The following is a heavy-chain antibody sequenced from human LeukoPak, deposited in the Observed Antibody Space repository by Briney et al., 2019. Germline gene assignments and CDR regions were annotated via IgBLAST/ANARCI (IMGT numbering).Heavy chain of an antibody. V-gene: IGHV1-2*02. Sequence: ASVKVSCKASGYTFTGYYMHWVRQAPGQGLEWRGWINPNSGGTNYAQKFQGRVTMTRDTSISTAYMELSRMRSDATAVYYSAGAPLGYCSGGSCYPHGMDVWGQGTTVTVSS. CDR3: AGAPLGYCSGGSCYPHGMDV. CDR1: GYTFTGYY. CDR2: INPNSGGT. D-gene: IGHD2-15*01. J-gene: IGHJ6*02.